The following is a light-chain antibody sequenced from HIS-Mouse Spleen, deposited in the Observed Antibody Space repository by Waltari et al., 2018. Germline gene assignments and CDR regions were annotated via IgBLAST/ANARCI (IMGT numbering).Light chain of an antibody. CDR1: ALPKKY. Sequence: SYDLTQPPSVSGSPGQTARITFSGDALPKKYAYSYQQKSGQAPVLVIYEDSKRPSGIPERFSGSSSGTMATLTISGAQVEDEADYYCYSTDSSGNHRVFGGGTKLTVL. CDR3: YSTDSSGNHRV. J-gene: IGLJ2*01. CDR2: EDS. V-gene: IGLV3-10*01.